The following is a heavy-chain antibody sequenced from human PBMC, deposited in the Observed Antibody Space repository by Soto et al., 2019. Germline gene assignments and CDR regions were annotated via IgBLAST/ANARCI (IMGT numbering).Heavy chain of an antibody. CDR2: INSDGSTT. J-gene: IGHJ4*02. CDR1: GFTFSSRW. D-gene: IGHD2-2*01. V-gene: IGHV3-74*01. Sequence: EVRLVESGGGLVQPGGSLRLSCETSGFTFSSRWMHWVRQAPGKGLVWVSYINSDGSTTTYADSVKGRFTISRDNAKNTVYLQMNSLRVDDTAVYYCARDTSYSTDYWGQGTLVTVSS. CDR3: ARDTSYSTDY.